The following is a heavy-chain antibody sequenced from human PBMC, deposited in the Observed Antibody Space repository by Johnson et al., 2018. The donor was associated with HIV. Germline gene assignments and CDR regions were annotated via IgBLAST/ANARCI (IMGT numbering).Heavy chain of an antibody. CDR3: AKGMEQWLLLGGFHI. D-gene: IGHD6-19*01. Sequence: VQLVESGGGLAQPGGSLRLSCAASGITFRSYLLTWVRQAPGKGLAWVSHISASGASTYYADSVEGRFTISRDDSKNMLYLQMNSLRAEDTAVYYWAKGMEQWLLLGGFHIWGQGTMVSVSS. V-gene: IGHV3-23*04. J-gene: IGHJ3*02. CDR1: GITFRSYL. CDR2: ISASGAST.